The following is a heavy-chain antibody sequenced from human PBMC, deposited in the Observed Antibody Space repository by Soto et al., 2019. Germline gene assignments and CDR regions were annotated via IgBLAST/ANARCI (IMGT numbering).Heavy chain of an antibody. CDR1: GYSFTSYW. Sequence: GESLKISCKGSGYSFTSYWIGWVRQMPGKGLEWMGIIYPGDSDTRYSPSFQGQVTISADKSISTAYLQWSSLEASDTAMYYCARTGTPYCSSTSCYKRWDYYYGMDVWGQGTTVTVSS. V-gene: IGHV5-51*01. CDR2: IYPGDSDT. D-gene: IGHD2-2*02. CDR3: ARTGTPYCSSTSCYKRWDYYYGMDV. J-gene: IGHJ6*02.